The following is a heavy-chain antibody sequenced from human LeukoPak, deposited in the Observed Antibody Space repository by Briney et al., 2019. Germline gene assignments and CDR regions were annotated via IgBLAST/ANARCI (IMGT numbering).Heavy chain of an antibody. Sequence: GGSLRLSCAASGFTFSSYSMNWVRQAPGKGLEWVSGISWNSGSIGYADSVKGRFTISRDNAKNSLYLQMNSLRAEDTALYYCARYSSGWYGYFDYWGQGTLVTVSS. CDR1: GFTFSSYS. V-gene: IGHV3-9*01. CDR3: ARYSSGWYGYFDY. D-gene: IGHD6-19*01. CDR2: ISWNSGSI. J-gene: IGHJ4*02.